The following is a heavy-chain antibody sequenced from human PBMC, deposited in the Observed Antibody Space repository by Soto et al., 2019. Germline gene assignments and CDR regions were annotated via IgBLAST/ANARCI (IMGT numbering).Heavy chain of an antibody. CDR2: IYYSGST. CDR3: ARLAARPGYYYSYYVDV. D-gene: IGHD6-6*01. Sequence: SETLSLTCTVSGGSISSYYWSWIRQPPGKGLEWIGYIYYSGSTNYNPSLKSRVTISVDTSKNQFSLKLSSVTAADTAVYYCARLAARPGYYYSYYVDVWGKGTTVTVSS. J-gene: IGHJ6*03. CDR1: GGSISSYY. V-gene: IGHV4-59*08.